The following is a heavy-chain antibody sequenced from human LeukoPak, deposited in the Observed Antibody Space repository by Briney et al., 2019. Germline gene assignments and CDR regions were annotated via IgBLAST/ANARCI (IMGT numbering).Heavy chain of an antibody. CDR1: GGTFSSYA. Sequence: SVKVSCKASGGTFSSYAISWVRQAPGQGLEWMGGIIPIFGTANYAQKFQGRVTITTDESTSTAYMELSSLRSEDTAVYYCAKDTRVASLFDYWGQGTLVTVSS. J-gene: IGHJ4*02. CDR3: AKDTRVASLFDY. V-gene: IGHV1-69*05. CDR2: IIPIFGTA. D-gene: IGHD2-15*01.